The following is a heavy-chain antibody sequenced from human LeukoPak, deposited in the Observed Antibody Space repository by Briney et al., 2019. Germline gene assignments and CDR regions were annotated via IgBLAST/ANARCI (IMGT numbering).Heavy chain of an antibody. Sequence: AGGSLRLSCAASGFTFSSYSMNWVRQAPGKGLEWVSYISSSSSTIYYADSVKGRFTVSRDNAKNSLYLQMDSLRAEDTAVYYCARRVPSQVITDYLDYWGLGALVTVSS. CDR3: ARRVPSQVITDYLDY. V-gene: IGHV3-48*04. CDR1: GFTFSSYS. J-gene: IGHJ4*02. D-gene: IGHD3-22*01. CDR2: ISSSSSTI.